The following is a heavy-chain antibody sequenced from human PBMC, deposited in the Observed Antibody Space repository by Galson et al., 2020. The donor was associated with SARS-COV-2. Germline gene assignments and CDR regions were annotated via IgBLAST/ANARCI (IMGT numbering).Heavy chain of an antibody. CDR3: ARVVVGGRKNKFYY. Sequence: SETLSLTCTVSGYSISSGYYWGWIRQPPGKGLEWIGSIYHSGSTYYNPSLKSRVTISVDTSKNQFSLKLSSVTAADTAVYYCARVVVGGRKNKFYYWGQGTLVTVSS. CDR2: IYHSGST. V-gene: IGHV4-38-2*02. J-gene: IGHJ4*02. D-gene: IGHD3-10*01. CDR1: GYSISSGYY.